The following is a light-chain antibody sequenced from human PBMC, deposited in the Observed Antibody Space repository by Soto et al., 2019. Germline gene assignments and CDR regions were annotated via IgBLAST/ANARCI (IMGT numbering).Light chain of an antibody. CDR1: SNDVGGNNY. Sequence: QSVLTQPRSVSGSPGQSVTISCTGTSNDVGGNNYVSWYQQHPGKAPKLMISEVSNRPSGVSNRFSGSKSGNTASLTISGLQAEDEADYYCSSYTSSSNWVFGGGTKVTVL. CDR2: EVS. CDR3: SSYTSSSNWV. J-gene: IGLJ3*02. V-gene: IGLV2-14*01.